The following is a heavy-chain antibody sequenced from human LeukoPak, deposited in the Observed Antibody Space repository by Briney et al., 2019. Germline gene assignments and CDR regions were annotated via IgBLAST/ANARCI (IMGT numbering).Heavy chain of an antibody. CDR2: INHSGST. V-gene: IGHV4-34*01. CDR1: GGSFSGYY. Sequence: SETLSLTCAVYGGSFSGYYWSWIRQPPGKGLEWIGEINHSGSTNYNPSLKSRVTISVDTSKNQFSLKLSSVTAADTAVYYCARHSQDSSSWYIFDYWGQGTLVTVSS. CDR3: ARHSQDSSSWYIFDY. J-gene: IGHJ4*02. D-gene: IGHD6-13*01.